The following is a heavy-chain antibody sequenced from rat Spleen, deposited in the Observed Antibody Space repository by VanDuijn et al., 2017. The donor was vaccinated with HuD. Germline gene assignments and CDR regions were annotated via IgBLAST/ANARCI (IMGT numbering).Heavy chain of an antibody. CDR1: GFTFSNYG. CDR2: ISYDGGST. J-gene: IGHJ4*01. CDR3: TTRRGYSSYIYDYVMDA. V-gene: IGHV5-20*01. D-gene: IGHD1-2*01. Sequence: EVQLVESGGGLVQPGRSMKLSCAASGFTFSNYGMAWVRQAPKKGLEWVAYISYDGGSTYYRDSVKGRFTISRDNAKSTLYLQMDSLRSEDTATYYCTTRRGYSSYIYDYVMDAWGQGASVTVSS.